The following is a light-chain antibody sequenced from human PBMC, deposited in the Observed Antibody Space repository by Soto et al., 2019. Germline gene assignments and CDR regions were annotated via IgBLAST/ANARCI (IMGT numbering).Light chain of an antibody. CDR1: QRVSSSS. CDR2: GVS. J-gene: IGKJ1*01. V-gene: IGKV3-20*01. CDR3: QQYSISST. Sequence: EIVLTQSPATLSLSPGERATLSCRASQRVSSSSLAWYQHKPGQSPRLLIFGVSSRATDIPDRSSGSGSGTDFTLTINRLEPEDFAVYFCQQYSISSTFGQGTKVDIK.